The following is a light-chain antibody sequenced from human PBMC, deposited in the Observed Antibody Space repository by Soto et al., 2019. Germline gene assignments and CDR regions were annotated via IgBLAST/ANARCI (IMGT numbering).Light chain of an antibody. CDR2: DVS. CDR3: CSYAGTYNPYV. V-gene: IGLV2-11*01. CDR1: SSDVGGYNY. J-gene: IGLJ1*01. Sequence: QSALTQPRSVSGSHGQSVTISCTGTSSDVGGYNYVSWYQHHPGKAPKLMIYDVSKRPSGVPDRFSGSKSGNTASLTISGLQAEDETDYYCCSYAGTYNPYVFGTGTKVPS.